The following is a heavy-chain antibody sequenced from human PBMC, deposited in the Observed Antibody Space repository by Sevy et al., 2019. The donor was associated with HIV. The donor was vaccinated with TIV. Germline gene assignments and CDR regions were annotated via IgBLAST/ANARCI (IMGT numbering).Heavy chain of an antibody. J-gene: IGHJ4*02. CDR1: GYTFTNYY. D-gene: IGHD3-22*01. CDR2: INPSGRST. V-gene: IGHV1-46*01. CDR3: ARAHYYDYSGPGY. Sequence: AAVKVSCKASGYTFTNYYIHWVRQAPGEGLERMGVINPSGRSTSNAQKFQGRVAMTRDTSTSTVYMELSSLRSEDTAVYYCARAHYYDYSGPGYWGQGTLVTVSS.